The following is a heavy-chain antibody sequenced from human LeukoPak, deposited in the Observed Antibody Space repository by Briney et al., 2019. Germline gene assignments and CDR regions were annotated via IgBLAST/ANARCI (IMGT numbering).Heavy chain of an antibody. CDR3: ARDSAMTTVTMVY. V-gene: IGHV3-7*03. CDR2: INSDGSEG. J-gene: IGHJ4*02. D-gene: IGHD4-17*01. CDR1: GFTFSGFW. Sequence: GGSLRLSCAVSGFTFSGFWMSWSRQAPGKGLEWVASINSDGSEGYYADVVKGRFTISRDNAKNSLYLQINSLRAEDTAVYYCARDSAMTTVTMVYWGQGTLVTVSS.